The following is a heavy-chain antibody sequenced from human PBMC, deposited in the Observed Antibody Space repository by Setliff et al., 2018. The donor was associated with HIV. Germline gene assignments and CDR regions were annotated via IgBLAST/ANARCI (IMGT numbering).Heavy chain of an antibody. CDR1: GFTFSDYY. D-gene: IGHD3-10*01. CDR2: ITSSGSTI. CDR3: ASTGLLLPRFGASYYYYGMDV. J-gene: IGHJ6*02. Sequence: TGGSLRLSCAASGFTFSDYYMSWIRQAPGKGLEWVSYITSSGSTIYYADSVKGRFTISRDNAKNSLYLQMNSLRAEDTAVYFCASTGLLLPRFGASYYYYGMDVWGQGTTVTVSS. V-gene: IGHV3-11*04.